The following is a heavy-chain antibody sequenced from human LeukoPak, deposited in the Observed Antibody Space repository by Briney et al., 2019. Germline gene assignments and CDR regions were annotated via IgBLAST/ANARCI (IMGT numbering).Heavy chain of an antibody. Sequence: GGSLRLSCSASGFTFSSYAMHWVRQAPGKGLEWVAVISYDGSNKYYADSVKGRFTISRDNSKNTLYLQMNSLRAEDTAVYYCAKAQRSSGWSHFDYWGQGTLVTVSS. CDR1: GFTFSSYA. V-gene: IGHV3-30*04. CDR3: AKAQRSSGWSHFDY. J-gene: IGHJ4*02. D-gene: IGHD6-19*01. CDR2: ISYDGSNK.